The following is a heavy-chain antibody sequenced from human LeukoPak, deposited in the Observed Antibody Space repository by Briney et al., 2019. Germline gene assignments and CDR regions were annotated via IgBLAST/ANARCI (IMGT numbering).Heavy chain of an antibody. Sequence: GGSLTLSCAASGFTFSTYAMSWVRQAPGKGLEWVSLIGGSDGRTRYADSVKGRFTISRDNSKNTLYLEMNSLRAEDTAVYYCAKDSSSYDWGYMDVWGKGTTVTISS. CDR3: AKDSSSYDWGYMDV. CDR2: IGGSDGRT. J-gene: IGHJ6*03. CDR1: GFTFSTYA. D-gene: IGHD3-22*01. V-gene: IGHV3-23*01.